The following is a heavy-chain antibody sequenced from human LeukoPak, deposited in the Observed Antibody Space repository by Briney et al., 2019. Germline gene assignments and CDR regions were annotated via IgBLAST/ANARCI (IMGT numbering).Heavy chain of an antibody. Sequence: GGSLRLSCAASGFTFSNYNMNWVHQAPGKGLEWVSSISSSSSYIYYADSVKGRFTISRDNAKNSLYLQMNSLRAEDTAVYYCARDSSSAGNWFDPWGQGTLVTVSS. CDR3: ARDSSSAGNWFDP. CDR2: ISSSSSYI. J-gene: IGHJ5*02. D-gene: IGHD6-13*01. V-gene: IGHV3-21*01. CDR1: GFTFSNYN.